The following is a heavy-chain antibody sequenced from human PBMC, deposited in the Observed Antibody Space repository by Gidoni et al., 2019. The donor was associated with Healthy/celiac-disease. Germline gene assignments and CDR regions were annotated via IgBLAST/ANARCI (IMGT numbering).Heavy chain of an antibody. V-gene: IGHV3-23*04. CDR3: AKGYGSGTRGVYGMDV. CDR2: ISGSGGST. D-gene: IGHD3-10*01. J-gene: IGHJ6*02. CDR1: GFTFSSYA. Sequence: EVQLVESGGGLVQPGGSLRLSCAASGFTFSSYAMSWVRQAPEKGLGWVSAISGSGGSTYYADSVKGRFTISRDNSKNTLYLQMNSLRAEDTAVYYCAKGYGSGTRGVYGMDVWGQGTTVTVSS.